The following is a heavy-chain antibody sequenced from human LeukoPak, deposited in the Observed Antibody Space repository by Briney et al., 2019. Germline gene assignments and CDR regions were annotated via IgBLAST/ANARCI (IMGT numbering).Heavy chain of an antibody. J-gene: IGHJ5*02. D-gene: IGHD4-23*01. CDR1: GGSISSSSYY. CDR3: ASGYGGNSGGWFDP. Sequence: PSETPSLTCTVSGGSISSSSYYWGWIRQPPGKGLEWIGSIYYSGSTYYNPSLKSRVAISVDTSKNQFSLKLSSVTAADTAVYYCASGYGGNSGGWFDPWGQGTLVTVSS. V-gene: IGHV4-39*01. CDR2: IYYSGST.